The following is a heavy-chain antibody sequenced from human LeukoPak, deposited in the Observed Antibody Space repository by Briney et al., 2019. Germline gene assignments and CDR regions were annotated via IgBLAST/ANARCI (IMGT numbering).Heavy chain of an antibody. CDR2: IYPGDSDT. CDR3: AREAAVTNVAGRFDP. Sequence: GASLKISCKGSGYSFTNYWIGWVRQMPGKGLEWMGIIYPGDSDTRYSPSFQGQVTISADKSISTAYLQWSSLKASDTAMYYCAREAAVTNVAGRFDPWGQGTLVTVSS. D-gene: IGHD4-17*01. CDR1: GYSFTNYW. J-gene: IGHJ5*02. V-gene: IGHV5-51*01.